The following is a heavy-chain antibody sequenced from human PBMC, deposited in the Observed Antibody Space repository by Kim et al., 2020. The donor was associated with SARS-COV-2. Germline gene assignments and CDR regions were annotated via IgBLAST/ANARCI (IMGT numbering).Heavy chain of an antibody. V-gene: IGHV4-31*02. Sequence: PSLKSRVTISVDTSKNQFSLKLSSVTAADTAVYYCARGLSTVTTVYGMDVWGQGTTVTVSS. D-gene: IGHD4-17*01. CDR3: ARGLSTVTTVYGMDV. J-gene: IGHJ6*02.